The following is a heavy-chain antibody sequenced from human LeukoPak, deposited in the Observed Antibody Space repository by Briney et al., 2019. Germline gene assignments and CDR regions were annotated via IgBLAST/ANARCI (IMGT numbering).Heavy chain of an antibody. J-gene: IGHJ4*02. Sequence: GGSLRLSCAASGFTVSDNYMSWVRQAPGKGLEWVSTISGSGGSTYYADSVKGRFTISRDNSKNTLYLQMNSLRADDTAVFYCAKCPGYGGNSPFDYWGQGTLVTVSS. D-gene: IGHD4-23*01. CDR1: GFTVSDNY. CDR2: ISGSGGST. CDR3: AKCPGYGGNSPFDY. V-gene: IGHV3-23*01.